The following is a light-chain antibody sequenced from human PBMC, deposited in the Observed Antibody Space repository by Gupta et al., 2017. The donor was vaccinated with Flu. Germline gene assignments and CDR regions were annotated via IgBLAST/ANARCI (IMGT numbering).Light chain of an antibody. Sequence: ELVLTQSPGTLSLSPGERATLSCRASQSVSSSYFAWYQQKPGQAPRMLIFGASSRATGIPERFSGSGSGTDFTLTISRLEPEDAAVYYCQQYSGSPPITFGGGTKVEIK. CDR2: GAS. V-gene: IGKV3-20*01. CDR3: QQYSGSPPIT. CDR1: QSVSSSY. J-gene: IGKJ4*01.